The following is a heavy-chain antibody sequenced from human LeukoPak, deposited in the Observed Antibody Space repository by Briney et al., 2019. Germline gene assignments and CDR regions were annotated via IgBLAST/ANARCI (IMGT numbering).Heavy chain of an antibody. Sequence: GGSLRLSCAASGFTFSSYSMNWVRQAPGKGLEWVSYISSSSSTIYYADSVKGRFTISRDNAKNSLYLQMNSLKTEDTAVYYCTRHEKVYDSSGYSDYWGQGTLVTVSS. CDR3: TRHEKVYDSSGYSDY. CDR2: ISSSSSTI. J-gene: IGHJ4*02. V-gene: IGHV3-48*01. CDR1: GFTFSSYS. D-gene: IGHD3-22*01.